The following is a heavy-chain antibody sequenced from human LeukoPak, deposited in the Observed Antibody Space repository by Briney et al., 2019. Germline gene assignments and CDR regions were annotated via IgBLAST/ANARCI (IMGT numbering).Heavy chain of an antibody. CDR1: GFTFSSYS. D-gene: IGHD3-22*01. CDR3: ARRDCDSIKCRGSNWFDP. CDR2: ISNSGTTI. V-gene: IGHV3-48*01. J-gene: IGHJ5*02. Sequence: GGSLRLFCAASGFTFSSYSMNWVRQAPGKGLEWVSYISNSGTTIYYADSVKGRFTISRDNAKNSLYLQMNSLRAEDTAVYYCARRDCDSIKCRGSNWFDPWGQGTLVSVSS.